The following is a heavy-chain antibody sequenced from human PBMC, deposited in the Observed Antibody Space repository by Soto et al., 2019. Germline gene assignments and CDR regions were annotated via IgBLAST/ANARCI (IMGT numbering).Heavy chain of an antibody. D-gene: IGHD1-26*01. CDR2: IYSGGST. CDR1: GFTVSSNY. V-gene: IGHV3-53*01. CDR3: ARVAQPWVLDV. Sequence: GGSLRLSCAASGFTVSSNYMSWVRQAPGKRLEWVSVIYSGGSTYYADSVKGRFTISRDNSKNTLYLQMNSLRAEDTAVYYCARVAQPWVLDVWGQGTTVTVSS. J-gene: IGHJ6*02.